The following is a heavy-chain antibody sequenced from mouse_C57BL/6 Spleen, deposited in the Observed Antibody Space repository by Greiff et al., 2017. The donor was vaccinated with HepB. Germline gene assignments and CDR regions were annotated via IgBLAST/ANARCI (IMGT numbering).Heavy chain of an antibody. Sequence: VQLQQPGAELVRPGTSVKLSCKASGYTFTSYWMHWVKQRPGQGLEWIGVIDPSDSYTNYNQKFKGKATLTVDTSSSTAYMQLSSLTSEDSAVYYCARKTTVVGPYAMDYWGQGTSVTVSS. J-gene: IGHJ4*01. V-gene: IGHV1-59*01. D-gene: IGHD1-1*01. CDR3: ARKTTVVGPYAMDY. CDR1: GYTFTSYW. CDR2: IDPSDSYT.